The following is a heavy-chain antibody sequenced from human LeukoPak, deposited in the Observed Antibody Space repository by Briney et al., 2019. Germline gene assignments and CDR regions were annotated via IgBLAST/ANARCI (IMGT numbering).Heavy chain of an antibody. CDR1: GFTFSSYE. J-gene: IGHJ4*02. Sequence: PGGSLRLSCAASGFTFSSYEMNWVRQAPGKGLEWVSYISSSGSTIYYADSVKGRFTIPRDNAKNSLYLQMNSLRAEDTAVYYCARAVVVVAATSPYFDYWGQGTLVTVSS. CDR3: ARAVVVVAATSPYFDY. CDR2: ISSSGSTI. D-gene: IGHD2-15*01. V-gene: IGHV3-48*03.